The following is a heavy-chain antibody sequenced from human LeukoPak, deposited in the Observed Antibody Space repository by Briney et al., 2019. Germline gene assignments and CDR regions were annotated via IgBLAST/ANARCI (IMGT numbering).Heavy chain of an antibody. V-gene: IGHV4-34*01. CDR2: INHSGST. D-gene: IGHD5-18*01. CDR3: SRXPGXQLWLRGEFDY. J-gene: IGHJ4*02. Sequence: SETLSLTCAVYGGSFSGYYWSWIRQPPGKGLEWIGEINHSGSTNYNPSLKSRVTISVDTSKNQFSLKLSSVTAADTAVYYCSRXPGXQLWLRGEFDYWGQGTLVTVSS. CDR1: GGSFSGYY.